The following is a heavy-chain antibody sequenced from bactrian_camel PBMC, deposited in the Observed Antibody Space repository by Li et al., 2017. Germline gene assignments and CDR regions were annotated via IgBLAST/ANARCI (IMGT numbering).Heavy chain of an antibody. CDR2: IYSGEDSA. CDR3: GLDPRPEGQPSSCGRPGGYEYSY. V-gene: IGHV3S54*01. J-gene: IGHJ4*01. CDR1: RTQSSGTDGSTNC. Sequence: QVQLVESGGGSVQAGGSLRLSCTEFRTQSSGTDGSTNCMAWFRQAPGKEREAVAHIYSGEDSALYADSVKGRFTISRHGNTINLQMNSLSTEDTAMYYCGLDPRPEGQPSSCGRPGGYEYSYWGQGTQVTVS.